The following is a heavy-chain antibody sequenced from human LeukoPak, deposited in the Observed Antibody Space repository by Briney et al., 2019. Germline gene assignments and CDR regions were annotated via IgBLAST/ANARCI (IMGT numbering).Heavy chain of an antibody. Sequence: GASVKVSCKAPGNTFTSYGISWVRQAPGQGLEWMGWISAYNGNTNYAQKLQGRVTMTTDTSTSTAYMELRSLRSDDTAVYYCARVKGLNFWSGYCIDYWGQGTLVTVSS. CDR3: ARVKGLNFWSGYCIDY. CDR1: GNTFTSYG. V-gene: IGHV1-18*01. CDR2: ISAYNGNT. J-gene: IGHJ4*02. D-gene: IGHD3-3*01.